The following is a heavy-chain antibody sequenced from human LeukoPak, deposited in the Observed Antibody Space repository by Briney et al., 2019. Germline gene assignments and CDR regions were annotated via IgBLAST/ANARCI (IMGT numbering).Heavy chain of an antibody. D-gene: IGHD5-18*01. V-gene: IGHV4-39*01. CDR1: GGSISSGDYY. Sequence: ASETLSLTCTVSGGSISSGDYYWSWIRQPPGKGLEWIGSIYYSGSTYYNPSLKSRVTISVDTSKNQFSLKLSSVTAADTAVYYCARRGYSYGTIGYWGQGTLVTVSS. CDR3: ARRGYSYGTIGY. J-gene: IGHJ4*02. CDR2: IYYSGST.